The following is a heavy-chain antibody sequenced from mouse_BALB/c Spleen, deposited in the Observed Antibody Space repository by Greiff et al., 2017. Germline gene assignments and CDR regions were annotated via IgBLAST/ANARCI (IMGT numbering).Heavy chain of an antibody. CDR3: ARGDGSSPY. Sequence: QVQLQQPGAELVKPGASVKLSCKASGYTFTSYWMHWVKQRPGQGLEWIGEINPSNGRTNYNEKFKSKATLTVDKSSSTAYMQLSSLTSEDSAVYYCARGDGSSPYWGQGTTLTVSS. D-gene: IGHD1-1*01. CDR2: INPSNGRT. J-gene: IGHJ2*01. CDR1: GYTFTSYW. V-gene: IGHV1S81*02.